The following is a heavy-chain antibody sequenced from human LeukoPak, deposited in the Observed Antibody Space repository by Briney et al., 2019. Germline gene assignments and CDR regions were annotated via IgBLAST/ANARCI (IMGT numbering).Heavy chain of an antibody. Sequence: PSETLSLTCTVSGGSISSYYWSWIRQPPGKGLEWIGYIYYSGSTNYNPSLKSRVTISVDTSKNQFSLKLSSVTAADTAVYYCARLDCSSTSCYPASYYYYGMDVWGQGTTVTVSS. CDR1: GGSISSYY. CDR3: ARLDCSSTSCYPASYYYYGMDV. CDR2: IYYSGST. V-gene: IGHV4-59*12. D-gene: IGHD2-2*01. J-gene: IGHJ6*02.